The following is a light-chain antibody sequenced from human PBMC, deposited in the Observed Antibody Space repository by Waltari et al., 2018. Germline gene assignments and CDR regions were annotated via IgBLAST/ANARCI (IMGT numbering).Light chain of an antibody. CDR1: RSLLHSTGYNY. V-gene: IGKV2-28*01. Sequence: EIVLTQSPLSLPVTPGEPASMSLRSNRSLLHSTGYNYLHWYLQRPGQSPQILIYLGSNRASGVPDRFSGSASGTDFTVKISRVEAEDVGVYYCMQALQTPVTFGQGTRLEIK. J-gene: IGKJ5*01. CDR3: MQALQTPVT. CDR2: LGS.